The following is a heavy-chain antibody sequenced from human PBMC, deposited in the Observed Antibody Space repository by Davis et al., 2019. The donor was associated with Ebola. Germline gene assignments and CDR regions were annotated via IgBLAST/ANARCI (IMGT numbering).Heavy chain of an antibody. J-gene: IGHJ4*02. D-gene: IGHD3-3*01. V-gene: IGHV3-7*01. CDR1: GFTFSNYW. CDR3: ARETSGFLEWLDY. Sequence: GESLKISCAASGFTFSNYWMSWVRQAPGRGLEWVAKIKYDGTDKYYPDSLRGRFTISRDNAKNTLYLQMNSLRAEDTAVYYCARETSGFLEWLDYWGQGTLLTVSS. CDR2: IKYDGTDK.